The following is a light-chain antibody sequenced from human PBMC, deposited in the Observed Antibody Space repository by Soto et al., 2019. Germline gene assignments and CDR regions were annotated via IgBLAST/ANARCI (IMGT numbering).Light chain of an antibody. CDR2: DAS. CDR1: QSISSW. V-gene: IGKV1-5*01. Sequence: DIQMTQSPSTLSASVGDRVTITCRASQSISSWLAWYQQKPGKAPKLLIYDASSLESGVPSRFSGSGSGTEFTLTISSLQPDDVAPYYCQQYNSYSPVTFGQGTKVEIK. CDR3: QQYNSYSPVT. J-gene: IGKJ1*01.